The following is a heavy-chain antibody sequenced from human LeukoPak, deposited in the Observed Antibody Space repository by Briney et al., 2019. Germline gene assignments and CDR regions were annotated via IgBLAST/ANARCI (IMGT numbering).Heavy chain of an antibody. CDR3: ARDRLGELSLMLDY. J-gene: IGHJ4*02. V-gene: IGHV3-30-3*01. Sequence: GRSLRLSCAASGFTFSSYAMHWVRQAPGKGLEWVAVISYDGSNKYYADSVKGRFTISRDNSKNTLYLQMNSLRAEDTAVYYCARDRLGELSLMLDYWGQGTLVTVSS. CDR2: ISYDGSNK. CDR1: GFTFSSYA. D-gene: IGHD3-16*02.